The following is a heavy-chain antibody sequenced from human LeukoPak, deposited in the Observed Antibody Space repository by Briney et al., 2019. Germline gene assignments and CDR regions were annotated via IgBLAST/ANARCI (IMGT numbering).Heavy chain of an antibody. CDR3: VRSGGAAAGMNSFDP. Sequence: ASVKVSCKASGYTFTGYYIHWVRQAPGQGLEWMGWINPYSGDTNYAPKSQGRVTMTRDTAISTTYMELSRLTSDDTAVYFCVRSGGAAAGMNSFDPWGQGTLVTVSS. V-gene: IGHV1-2*02. CDR2: INPYSGDT. CDR1: GYTFTGYY. D-gene: IGHD6-13*01. J-gene: IGHJ5*02.